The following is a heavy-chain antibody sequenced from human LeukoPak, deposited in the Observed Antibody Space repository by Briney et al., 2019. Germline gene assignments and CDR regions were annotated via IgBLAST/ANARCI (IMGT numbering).Heavy chain of an antibody. V-gene: IGHV3-21*01. Sequence: AGGSLRLSCAASGFTFSSYSMNWVRQAPGKGLEWVSSISSSSSYIYYADSVKGRFTISRDNAKNSLYLQMNSLRAEDTAVYYCARGYVDYDFDYWAREPWSPSPQ. CDR2: ISSSSSYI. CDR1: GFTFSSYS. CDR3: ARGYVDYDFDY. D-gene: IGHD4-17*01. J-gene: IGHJ4*02.